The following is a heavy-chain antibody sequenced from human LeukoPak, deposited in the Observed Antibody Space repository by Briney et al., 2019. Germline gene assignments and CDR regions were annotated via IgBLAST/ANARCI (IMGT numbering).Heavy chain of an antibody. V-gene: IGHV3-23*01. CDR2: ISGSGGST. D-gene: IGHD2-15*01. Sequence: GGSLRLSCAASGFTSSSCGMSWVRQAPGKGLEWVSAISGSGGSTYYADSVKGRFTISRDNSKNTLYLQMNSLRAEDTAVYYCAKNGDRGAYCSGGSCYPYYYYNMDVWGKGTTVTISS. J-gene: IGHJ6*03. CDR3: AKNGDRGAYCSGGSCYPYYYYNMDV. CDR1: GFTSSSCG.